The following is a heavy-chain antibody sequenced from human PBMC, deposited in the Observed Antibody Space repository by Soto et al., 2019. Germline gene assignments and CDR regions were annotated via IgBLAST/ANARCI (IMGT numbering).Heavy chain of an antibody. CDR2: ISGSGGST. D-gene: IGHD3-9*01. V-gene: IGHV3-23*01. J-gene: IGHJ4*02. CDR1: GFTFSSYA. Sequence: EVQLLESGGGLVQPGGSLRLSCAASGFTFSSYAMSWVRQAPGKGLEWVSAISGSGGSTYYADSVKGRFTISRDNSKNTLYLQMNSLRAEDTAVYYCAKESYDILTGYYPISLFDYWGQGTLVTVSS. CDR3: AKESYDILTGYYPISLFDY.